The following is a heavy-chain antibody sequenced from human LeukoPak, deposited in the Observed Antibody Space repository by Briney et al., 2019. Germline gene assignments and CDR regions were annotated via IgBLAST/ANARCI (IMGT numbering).Heavy chain of an antibody. D-gene: IGHD2/OR15-2a*01. V-gene: IGHV5-51*01. CDR3: TRRTRLTFLGGDRSWFDP. J-gene: IGHJ5*02. Sequence: PGESLQISCTASGYSFTSYSIGWVRRMPGKGLEWMGIIYSSDSDAKYCPSFQGQVTISVDKSINTAYLQWNSLKASDTAIYYCTRRTRLTFLGGDRSWFDPWGQGTLVTVSS. CDR1: GYSFTSYS. CDR2: IYSSDSDA.